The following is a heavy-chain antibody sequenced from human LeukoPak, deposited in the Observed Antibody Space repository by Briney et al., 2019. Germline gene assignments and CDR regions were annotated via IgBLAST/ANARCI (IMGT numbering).Heavy chain of an antibody. V-gene: IGHV3-23*01. D-gene: IGHD6-19*01. CDR1: GFTFSSHG. CDR3: ARGAVVQGTDY. CDR2: ISPSGGIT. J-gene: IGHJ4*02. Sequence: GGSLRLSCAASGFTFSSHGMNWVRQAPGKGLEWVSGISPSGGITYYTDSVKGRFTISRDNSKNTVSLQMNSLRGEDTAVYYCARGAVVQGTDYWGQGTLVTVSS.